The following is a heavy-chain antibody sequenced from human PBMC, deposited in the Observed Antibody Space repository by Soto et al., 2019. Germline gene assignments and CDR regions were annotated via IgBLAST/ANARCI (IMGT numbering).Heavy chain of an antibody. Sequence: GGSLRLSCAASGFTFSSYAMHWVRQAPGKGLEWVAVISYDGSNKYYADSVKGRFTISRDNSKNTLYLQMNSLRAEDTTVYYCASAYSSSWYPTSYWGQGTLVTVSS. D-gene: IGHD6-13*01. V-gene: IGHV3-30-3*01. CDR1: GFTFSSYA. CDR3: ASAYSSSWYPTSY. CDR2: ISYDGSNK. J-gene: IGHJ4*02.